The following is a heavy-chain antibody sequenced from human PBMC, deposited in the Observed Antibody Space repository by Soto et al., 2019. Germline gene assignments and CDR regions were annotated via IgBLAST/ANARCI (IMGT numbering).Heavy chain of an antibody. V-gene: IGHV2-5*01. Sequence: SGPTLVNPKPPLTLTFTFSGVSGSTIGVGVGWIRHPPGKALERLALIYWNDDKRDSPSLKSRLTITKDTSKNQVVLTMTNMDPVDTATYYCAHTGSSGYYLSYYYYGMDVWGQGTTVTVSS. CDR3: AHTGSSGYYLSYYYYGMDV. D-gene: IGHD3-22*01. CDR2: IYWNDDK. J-gene: IGHJ6*02. CDR1: GVSGSTIGVG.